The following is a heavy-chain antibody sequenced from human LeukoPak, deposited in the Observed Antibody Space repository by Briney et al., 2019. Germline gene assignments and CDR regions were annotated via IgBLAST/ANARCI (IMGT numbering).Heavy chain of an antibody. D-gene: IGHD2-15*01. J-gene: IGHJ4*02. CDR1: GFTFSSYW. V-gene: IGHV4-4*02. CDR2: IYHSGST. Sequence: GSLRLSCAASGFTFSSYWMTWVRQPPGKGLEWIGEIYHSGSTNYNPSLKSRVTISVDKSKNQFSLKLSSVTAADTAVYYCALRPYCSGGSCSGTFDYWGQGTLVTVSS. CDR3: ALRPYCSGGSCSGTFDY.